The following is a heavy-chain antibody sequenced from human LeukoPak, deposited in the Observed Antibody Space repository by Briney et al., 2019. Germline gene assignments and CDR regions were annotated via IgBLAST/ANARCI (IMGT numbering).Heavy chain of an antibody. V-gene: IGHV3-48*03. CDR2: ISTSGSTK. Sequence: PGGSLRLSCAASGFTFSSYEMNWVRQAPGKGLEWVSYISTSGSTKYYADSVKGRFTISRDNAKNSLYLQMNSLRAEDTAVYYCARDQVSVAGTGIDYWGQGTLVTVSS. CDR3: ARDQVSVAGTGIDY. D-gene: IGHD6-19*01. CDR1: GFTFSSYE. J-gene: IGHJ4*02.